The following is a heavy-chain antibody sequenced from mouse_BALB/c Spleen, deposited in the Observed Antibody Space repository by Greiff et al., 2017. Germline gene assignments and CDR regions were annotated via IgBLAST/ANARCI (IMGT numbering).Heavy chain of an antibody. V-gene: IGHV1-18*01. CDR2: INPNNGGT. D-gene: IGHD2-3*01. CDR1: GYTFTDYN. CDR3: ARWGEDGYYGYFDV. J-gene: IGHJ1*01. Sequence: EVQLQESGPELVKPGASVKIPCKASGYTFTDYNMDWVKQSHGKSLEWIGDINPNNGGTIYNQKFKGKATLTVDKSSSTAYMELRSLTSEDTAVYYCARWGEDGYYGYFDVWGAGTTVTVSS.